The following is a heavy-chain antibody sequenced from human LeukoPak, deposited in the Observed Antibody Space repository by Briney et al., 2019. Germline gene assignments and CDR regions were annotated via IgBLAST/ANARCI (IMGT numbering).Heavy chain of an antibody. D-gene: IGHD3-3*01. J-gene: IGHJ4*02. CDR3: ARDRFLGWLLYHFDY. CDR2: INPNSGGT. Sequence: GASVKVSCKASGYTFTGYYMHWVRQAPGQGLEWMGWINPNSGGTNYAQKFQGRVTMTRDTSISTAYMELSRLRSDDTAVYYCARDRFLGWLLYHFDYWGQGTLVTVSS. CDR1: GYTFTGYY. V-gene: IGHV1-2*02.